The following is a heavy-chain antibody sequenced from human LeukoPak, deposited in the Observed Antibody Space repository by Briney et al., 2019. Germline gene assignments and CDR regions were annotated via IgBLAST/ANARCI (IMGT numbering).Heavy chain of an antibody. Sequence: PGESLRLSCAASGFTFTTYWMSWVRQAPGKGLEWVANIQQDGTEKYYVDSVKGRFTISRDNAKNSLYLQMNSLRAEDTAVYYCARDQSSVAGTTYNWFDPWGQGTLVTVSS. J-gene: IGHJ5*02. D-gene: IGHD6-19*01. CDR1: GFTFTTYW. CDR2: IQQDGTEK. CDR3: ARDQSSVAGTTYNWFDP. V-gene: IGHV3-7*01.